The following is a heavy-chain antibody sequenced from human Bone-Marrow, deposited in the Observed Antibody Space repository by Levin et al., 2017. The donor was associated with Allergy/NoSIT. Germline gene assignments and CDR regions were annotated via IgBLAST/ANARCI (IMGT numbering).Heavy chain of an antibody. Sequence: PGGSLRLSCVVSGFTVSNNYMSWARQAPGKGLEWVSVMYSGGRAYYADSVRGRLTISRDNSKNPVYLQMNSLRAEDTAVYYCARLDLNTGTDYWGQGTPVTVSS. CDR3: ARLDLNTGTDY. CDR1: GFTVSNNY. CDR2: MYSGGRA. V-gene: IGHV3-66*02. J-gene: IGHJ4*02. D-gene: IGHD1-14*01.